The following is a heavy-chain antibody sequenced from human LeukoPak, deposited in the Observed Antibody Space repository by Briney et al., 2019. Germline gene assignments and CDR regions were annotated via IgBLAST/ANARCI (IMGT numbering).Heavy chain of an antibody. D-gene: IGHD3-3*01. Sequence: PGGSLRLSCAASGFTFSSNWMTWVRQAPGKGLEWLANINQDGSENYYVDSVKGRFTISRDNAKNSLYLQMNSLRAEDTAVYYCARSSFWSGYANDYWGQGTLVTVSS. J-gene: IGHJ4*02. CDR1: GFTFSSNW. V-gene: IGHV3-7*01. CDR2: INQDGSEN. CDR3: ARSSFWSGYANDY.